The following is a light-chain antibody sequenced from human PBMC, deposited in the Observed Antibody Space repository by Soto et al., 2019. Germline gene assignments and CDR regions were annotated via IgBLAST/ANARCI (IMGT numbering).Light chain of an antibody. V-gene: IGKV3-20*01. CDR1: QSISSTY. CDR2: GAS. J-gene: IGKJ1*01. Sequence: EIVLTQSPGTLSLSPGKRVTLSCRASQSISSTYLAWYQQKPGQAPGLLIYGASSRATGIPDRFSGSGSGTAFTLTISRLEPEDFAVYYCQQYDSPPRTFGQGTKVEVQ. CDR3: QQYDSPPRT.